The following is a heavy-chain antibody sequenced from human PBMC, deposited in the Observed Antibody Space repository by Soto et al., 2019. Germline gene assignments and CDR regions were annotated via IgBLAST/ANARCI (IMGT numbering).Heavy chain of an antibody. Sequence: QVHLVQSGAEVRKPGASVKVSCKGSGYTFTSYGIAWVRQAPGQGLEWMGWISAHNDNTNYAQKVQGRVPVTRDTSTSTAYMELRNLRSDDTAVYYCARGRYGDYWGQGALVTVSS. CDR1: GYTFTSYG. CDR2: ISAHNDNT. D-gene: IGHD1-1*01. CDR3: ARGRYGDY. V-gene: IGHV1-18*01. J-gene: IGHJ4*02.